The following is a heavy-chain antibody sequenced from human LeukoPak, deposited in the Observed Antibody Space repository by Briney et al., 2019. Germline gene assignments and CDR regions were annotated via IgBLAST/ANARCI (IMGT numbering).Heavy chain of an antibody. Sequence: SETLSLTCTVSGGSISSYYWNWLRQPPGKGLEWIGYIYYSGSTNYHPSLKSRVTMSVDTSKNQFSLNLSSVTAADTAFYYCSRDRLAYYDRSGLDCWGQGTLVTVSS. CDR3: SRDRLAYYDRSGLDC. V-gene: IGHV4-59*01. J-gene: IGHJ4*02. CDR2: IYYSGST. D-gene: IGHD3-22*01. CDR1: GGSISSYY.